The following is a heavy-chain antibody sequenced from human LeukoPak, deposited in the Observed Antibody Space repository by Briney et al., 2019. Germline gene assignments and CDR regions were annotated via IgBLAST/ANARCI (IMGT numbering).Heavy chain of an antibody. CDR2: INHSGST. CDR1: GGSFSGYY. J-gene: IGHJ4*02. Sequence: SETLSLTCAVYGGSFSGYYWSWIRQPPGKGLEWIGEINHSGSTNYNPSLKSRVTISVDTSKNQFSLKLSSVTAADTAVYYCARGRAVAGRGSWGYWGQGTLVTVSS. D-gene: IGHD6-19*01. CDR3: ARGRAVAGRGSWGY. V-gene: IGHV4-34*01.